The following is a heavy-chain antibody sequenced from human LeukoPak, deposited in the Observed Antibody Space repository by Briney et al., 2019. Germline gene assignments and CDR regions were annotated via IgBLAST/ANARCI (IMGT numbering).Heavy chain of an antibody. Sequence: PGGSLRLSCAASGFTFSNSAMSWVRQAPGKGLEWVSTLSGSGITTYYADSVKGRFTISRDNSKNTLYLQMNSLRAEDTAVYYCAKHGGSTSCYNWGCWFDPWGQGTLVTVSS. V-gene: IGHV3-23*01. CDR3: AKHGGSTSCYNWGCWFDP. J-gene: IGHJ5*02. D-gene: IGHD2-2*02. CDR1: GFTFSNSA. CDR2: LSGSGITT.